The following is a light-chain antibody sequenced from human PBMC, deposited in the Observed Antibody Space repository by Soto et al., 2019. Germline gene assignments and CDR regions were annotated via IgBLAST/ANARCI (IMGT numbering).Light chain of an antibody. CDR1: QSINSE. Sequence: EIVMTQSPATLSLSPGERAALSCRASQSINSELAWYQQKPGQPPRLLIYGASTRATGVPARFTGSESGSEFTLTISVLQSEDFAAYYCQQGDNWPLTFGQGTRLEI. V-gene: IGKV3-15*01. CDR3: QQGDNWPLT. CDR2: GAS. J-gene: IGKJ2*01.